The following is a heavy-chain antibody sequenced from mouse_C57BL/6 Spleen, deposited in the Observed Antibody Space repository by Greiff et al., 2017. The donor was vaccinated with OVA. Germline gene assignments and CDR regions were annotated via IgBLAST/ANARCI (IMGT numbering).Heavy chain of an antibody. J-gene: IGHJ4*01. CDR2: IYPGDGYT. CDR3: ARSDGYYDYYAMDY. D-gene: IGHD2-3*01. V-gene: IGHV1-82*01. Sequence: QVQLQQSGPELVKPGASVKISCKASGYAFSSSWMNWVKQRPGKGLEWIGRIYPGDGYTNYNGKFKGKATLTADKSSSTAYMQLSSLTSEDSAVYFCARSDGYYDYYAMDYWGQGTSVTVSS. CDR1: GYAFSSSW.